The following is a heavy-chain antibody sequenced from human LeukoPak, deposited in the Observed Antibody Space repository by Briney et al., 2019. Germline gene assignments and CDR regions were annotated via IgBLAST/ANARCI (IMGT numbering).Heavy chain of an antibody. CDR3: ARVVSGTFDY. V-gene: IGHV4-59*01. CDR2: IYYTGST. J-gene: IGHJ4*02. CDR1: GGSINNYW. D-gene: IGHD2/OR15-2a*01. Sequence: PSETLSLTCTVSGGSINNYWWSWIRQPPGKGLEWIGYIYYTGSTNYNPSLKSRVTMSVDTSKIQFSLKLSSVTTADTAVYFCARVVSGTFDYWGQGTLVTVSS.